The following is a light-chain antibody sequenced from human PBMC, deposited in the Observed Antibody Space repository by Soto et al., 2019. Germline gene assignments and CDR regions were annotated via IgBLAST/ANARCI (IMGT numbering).Light chain of an antibody. Sequence: DIQMTQSPSSLSASVGDRFTITCQASQDISNYLNWYQQKLGKAPKLLIYDASSLQSGVPSRFSGSGSGTDFTLTISSLQREDLATYYCQQSSITPYTFGQGTKVDIK. CDR1: QDISNY. J-gene: IGKJ2*01. CDR2: DAS. CDR3: QQSSITPYT. V-gene: IGKV1-39*01.